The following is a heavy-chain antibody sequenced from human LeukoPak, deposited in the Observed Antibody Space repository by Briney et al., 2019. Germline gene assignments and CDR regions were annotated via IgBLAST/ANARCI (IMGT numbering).Heavy chain of an antibody. CDR2: IYYSGST. J-gene: IGHJ1*01. CDR3: ASSFGEYFQH. Sequence: SETLSLTCTVSGGSISSYYWSWIRQPPGKGLEWIGYIYYSGSTNYNPSLKSRVTISVDTSKNQFSLKLSSVTAADMAVYYCASSFGEYFQHWGQGTLVTVSS. CDR1: GGSISSYY. D-gene: IGHD3-10*01. V-gene: IGHV4-59*01.